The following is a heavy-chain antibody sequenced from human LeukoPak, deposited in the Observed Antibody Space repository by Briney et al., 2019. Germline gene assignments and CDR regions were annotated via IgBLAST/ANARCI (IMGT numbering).Heavy chain of an antibody. CDR3: ARLGLTPYYYYMDV. D-gene: IGHD4/OR15-4a*01. J-gene: IGHJ6*03. CDR1: GGSISSSNW. CDR2: INHSGST. V-gene: IGHV4-4*02. Sequence: SETLSLTCAVSGGSISSSNWWSWVRQPPGKGLEWIGEINHSGSTNYNPSLKSRVTISVDTSKNQFSLKLSSVTAADTAVYYCARLGLTPYYYYMDVWGKGTTVTISS.